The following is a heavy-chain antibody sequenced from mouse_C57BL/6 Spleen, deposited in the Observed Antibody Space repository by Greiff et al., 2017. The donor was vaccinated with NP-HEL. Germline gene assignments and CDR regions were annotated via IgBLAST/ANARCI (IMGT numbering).Heavy chain of an antibody. Sequence: QVQLQQSGAELARPGASVKLSCKASGYTFTSYGISWVKQRTGQGLEWIGEIYPRSGNTYYNEKFKGKATLTADKSSSTAYMELRSLTSEESAVYFCARKTTVVATENAMDYWGQGTSVTVSS. J-gene: IGHJ4*01. D-gene: IGHD1-1*01. CDR3: ARKTTVVATENAMDY. CDR1: GYTFTSYG. CDR2: IYPRSGNT. V-gene: IGHV1-81*01.